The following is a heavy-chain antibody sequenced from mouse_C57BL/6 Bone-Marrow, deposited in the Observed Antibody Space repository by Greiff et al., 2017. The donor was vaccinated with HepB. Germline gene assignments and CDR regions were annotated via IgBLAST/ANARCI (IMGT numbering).Heavy chain of an antibody. CDR3: ARRNPALYDGYYPRYFDV. D-gene: IGHD2-3*01. CDR1: GYTFTDYY. Sequence: QVQLQQSGAELVKPGASVKISCKASGYTFTDYYINWVKQRPGQGLEWIGKIGPGSGSTYYNEKFKGKATLTADKSSSTAYMQLSSLTSEDSAVYFCARRNPALYDGYYPRYFDVWGTGTTVTVSS. V-gene: IGHV1-77*01. J-gene: IGHJ1*03. CDR2: IGPGSGST.